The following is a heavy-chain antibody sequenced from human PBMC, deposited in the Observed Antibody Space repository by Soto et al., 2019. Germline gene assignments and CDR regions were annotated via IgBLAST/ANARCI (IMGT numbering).Heavy chain of an antibody. D-gene: IGHD1-26*01. CDR1: GFTFSSYA. V-gene: IGHV3-30-3*01. J-gene: IGHJ3*02. CDR3: ARVRGIVGAKDAFDI. CDR2: ISYDGSNK. Sequence: RLSCAASGFTFSSYAMHWVRQAPGKGLEWVAVISYDGSNKYYADSVKGRFTISRDNSKNTLYLQMSSLRAEDTAVYYCARVRGIVGAKDAFDIWGQGKMVTVSS.